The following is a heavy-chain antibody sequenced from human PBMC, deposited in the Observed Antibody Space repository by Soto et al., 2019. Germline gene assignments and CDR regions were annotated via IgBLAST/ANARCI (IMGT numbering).Heavy chain of an antibody. D-gene: IGHD3-10*01. J-gene: IGHJ4*02. Sequence: QVQLQESGPGLVKPSQTLSLTCTVSGGSISSGGYYWSWIRQHPGKGMEWIGYIYYTGSTYYNPSLKSRVTISVDTSKNQFSLKLSSVTAADTAVYYCATLYMVRGVRTFDYWGQGTLVTVSS. V-gene: IGHV4-31*03. CDR2: IYYTGST. CDR3: ATLYMVRGVRTFDY. CDR1: GGSISSGGYY.